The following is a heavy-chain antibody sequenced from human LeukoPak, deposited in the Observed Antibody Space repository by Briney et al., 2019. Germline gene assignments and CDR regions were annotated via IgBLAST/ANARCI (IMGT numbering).Heavy chain of an antibody. CDR2: ISETSSFM. D-gene: IGHD3-16*01. CDR1: GFAFSSYS. J-gene: IGHJ4*02. CDR3: AKGRGFRVWDPWDN. Sequence: GGSLRLSCAASGFAFSSYSMNWVRQAPGKGLEWISYISETSSFMYYADSVKGRFTISRDNSQNTVFLQMNSLRVEDTAVYYCAKGRGFRVWDPWDNWGQGTLITVSS. V-gene: IGHV3-21*05.